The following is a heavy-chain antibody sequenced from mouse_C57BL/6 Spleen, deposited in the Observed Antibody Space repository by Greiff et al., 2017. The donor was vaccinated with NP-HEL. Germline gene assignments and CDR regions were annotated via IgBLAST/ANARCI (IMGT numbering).Heavy chain of an antibody. J-gene: IGHJ4*01. V-gene: IGHV5-17*01. CDR2: ISSGSSTI. D-gene: IGHD1-1*01. Sequence: EVMLVESGGGLVKPGGSLKLSCAASGFTFSDYGMHWVRQAPEKGLEWVAYISSGSSTIYYADTVKGRFTISRDNAKNTLFLQMTSLRSEDTAMYYCARRAGSSYEAMDYWGQGTSVTVSS. CDR1: GFTFSDYG. CDR3: ARRAGSSYEAMDY.